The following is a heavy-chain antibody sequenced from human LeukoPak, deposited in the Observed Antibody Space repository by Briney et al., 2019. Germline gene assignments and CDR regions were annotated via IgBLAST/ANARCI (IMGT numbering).Heavy chain of an antibody. J-gene: IGHJ4*02. D-gene: IGHD3-16*02. Sequence: GGSLRLSCAASEFTVSHIYMSWVSQARGKGLEGVSVIFSGGTTHYADSVKGRFTISRDNAKNSLYLQMNSLRVEDTAVYYCARSLGELSLAAAYWGQGILVTVSS. CDR3: ARSLGELSLAAAY. CDR2: IFSGGTT. CDR1: EFTVSHIY. V-gene: IGHV3-66*01.